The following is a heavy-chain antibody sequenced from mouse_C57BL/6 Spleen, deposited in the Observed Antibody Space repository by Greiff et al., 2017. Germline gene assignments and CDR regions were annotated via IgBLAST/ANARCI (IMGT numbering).Heavy chain of an antibody. Sequence: VQLQQPGAELVRPGSSVKLSCKASGYTFTSYWMHWVKQRPIQGLEWIGNIDPSDSETHYNQKFKDKATLTVDKSSSTAYMQLSSLTSEDSAVYYCARGPFYVYAMDYWGQGTSVTVSS. CDR3: ARGPFYVYAMDY. CDR1: GYTFTSYW. CDR2: IDPSDSET. V-gene: IGHV1-52*01. D-gene: IGHD1-1*01. J-gene: IGHJ4*01.